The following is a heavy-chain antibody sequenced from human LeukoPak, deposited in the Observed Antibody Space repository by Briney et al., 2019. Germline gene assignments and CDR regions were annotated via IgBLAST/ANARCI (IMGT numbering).Heavy chain of an antibody. J-gene: IGHJ4*02. CDR2: ISGSGGST. V-gene: IGHV3-23*01. CDR3: AKDPLWFGELTPNFDY. D-gene: IGHD3-10*01. Sequence: GGSLRLSCAASGFTFSSYAMGWVRQAPGKGLEWVSAISGSGGSTYYADSVKGRFTISRDNSKNTLYLQMNSLRAEDTAVYYCAKDPLWFGELTPNFDYWGQGTLVTVSS. CDR1: GFTFSSYA.